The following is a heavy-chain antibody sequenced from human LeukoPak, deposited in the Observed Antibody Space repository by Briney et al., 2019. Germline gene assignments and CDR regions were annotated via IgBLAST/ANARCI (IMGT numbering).Heavy chain of an antibody. V-gene: IGHV4-59*01. J-gene: IGHJ6*02. CDR2: IYYSGNT. Sequence: SETLSLTCTVSGGSISSFYWSWIRQAPGKGLEWIGYIYYSGNTNYNPSLKSRVTISVDTSKNQFSLKLSSVTAADTAAYYCAREDPQTTVPEGMDVWGQGTTVTVSS. CDR3: AREDPQTTVPEGMDV. CDR1: GGSISSFY. D-gene: IGHD4-17*01.